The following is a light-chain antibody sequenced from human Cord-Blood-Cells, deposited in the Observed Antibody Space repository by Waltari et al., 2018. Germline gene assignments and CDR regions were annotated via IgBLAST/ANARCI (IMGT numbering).Light chain of an antibody. CDR1: QSVSSY. Sequence: EIVLTQSPATLSLSPGERATLSCRASQSVSSYLAWYQQKPGQAPRLLNYDASNRATSIPERSSGSGYTTDFTITISSLEPEDFAVSSCKKGSTWPLSFGGGTKVENK. J-gene: IGKJ4*01. CDR3: KKGSTWPLS. V-gene: IGKV3-11*01. CDR2: DAS.